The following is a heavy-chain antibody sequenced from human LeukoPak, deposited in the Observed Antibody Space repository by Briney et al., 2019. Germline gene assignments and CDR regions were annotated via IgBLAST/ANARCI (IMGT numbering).Heavy chain of an antibody. J-gene: IGHJ2*01. D-gene: IGHD7-27*01. V-gene: IGHV1-2*02. CDR1: GYTFGGFY. CDR3: AIQPWGSGNNWYFDL. Sequence: GASVKVSCKPSGYTFGGFYIHWVRQAPGQGLEWMGWISPNSGGTDYAQRFQGRVTMTRDTSISTAYMELSSLRSDDTAVYYCAIQPWGSGNNWYFDLWGRGTLVTVSS. CDR2: ISPNSGGT.